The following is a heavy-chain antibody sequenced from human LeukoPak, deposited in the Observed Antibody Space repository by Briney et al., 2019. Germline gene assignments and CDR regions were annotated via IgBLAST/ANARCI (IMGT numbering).Heavy chain of an antibody. V-gene: IGHV3-23*01. CDR1: GFTFSSYA. D-gene: IGHD3-10*01. J-gene: IGHJ4*02. Sequence: PGGSLRLSCAASGFTFSSYAMTWVRQAPGKGLEWVSQISGSGNTIYYADSVKGRFTISRDNSKNTLYLQMNSLRAEDTALYYCARGYYGSGIYPLIDYWGQGTLITVSS. CDR2: ISGSGNTI. CDR3: ARGYYGSGIYPLIDY.